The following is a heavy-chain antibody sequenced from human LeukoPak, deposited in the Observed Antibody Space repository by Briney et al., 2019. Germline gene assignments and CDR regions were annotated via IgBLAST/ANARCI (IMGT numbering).Heavy chain of an antibody. Sequence: SQTLSLTCANAWASVSNSGVGWIWGRQSPSRGLEWLGRTYYTSKWNTDYAVSVKSRIVVNPDTSKNQFSLQLNSVTSEDTAVYYGARGRASASDIWGQPTMVTVSS. J-gene: IGHJ3*02. CDR3: ARGRASASDI. V-gene: IGHV6-1*01. CDR1: WASVSNSGVG. D-gene: IGHD1-26*01. CDR2: TYYTSKWNT.